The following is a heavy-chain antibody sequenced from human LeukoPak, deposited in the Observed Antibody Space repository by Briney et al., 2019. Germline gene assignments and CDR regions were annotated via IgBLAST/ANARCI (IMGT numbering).Heavy chain of an antibody. Sequence: GESLKISCKASGYTFTGDWIGWVRQMPGKGLEWMGIIYPGDSDTKYNAPFQGQVTISADKSISTAYLQWGSLKASDTATYYCARPALYCSSTVCPPYMDVWGKGATVTVSS. CDR2: IYPGDSDT. J-gene: IGHJ6*03. CDR1: GYTFTGDW. V-gene: IGHV5-51*01. D-gene: IGHD2-2*01. CDR3: ARPALYCSSTVCPPYMDV.